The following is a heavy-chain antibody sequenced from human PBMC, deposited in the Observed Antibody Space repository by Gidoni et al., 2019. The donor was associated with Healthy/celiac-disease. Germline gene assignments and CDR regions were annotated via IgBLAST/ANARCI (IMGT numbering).Heavy chain of an antibody. J-gene: IGHJ4*02. CDR3: ARFDSSGYLLDY. Sequence: QVQLVQSGAEVTKPGVSVKVFCKASGYTFTGYYMPWVRQAPGQGLEWMGWINPNSGGTNYAQKFQGRVTMTRDTSISTAYMELSRLRSDDTAVYYCARFDSSGYLLDYWGQGTLVTVSS. D-gene: IGHD3-22*01. CDR1: GYTFTGYY. V-gene: IGHV1-2*02. CDR2: INPNSGGT.